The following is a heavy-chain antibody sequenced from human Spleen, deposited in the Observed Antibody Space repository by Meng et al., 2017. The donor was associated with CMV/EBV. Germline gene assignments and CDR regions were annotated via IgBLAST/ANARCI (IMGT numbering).Heavy chain of an antibody. CDR2: IYPGDSDI. V-gene: IGHV5-51*01. D-gene: IGHD2-2*01. CDR1: SFTTFW. CDR3: ARLGMDCLSSSCYYFDY. J-gene: IGHJ4*02. Sequence: SFTTFWIGWVRQMAGKGLEGMGIIYPGDSDIRYSPSVQGQVTISADKSISTAYLQWSSLKASDTAMYYCARLGMDCLSSSCYYFDYWGQGTLVTVSS.